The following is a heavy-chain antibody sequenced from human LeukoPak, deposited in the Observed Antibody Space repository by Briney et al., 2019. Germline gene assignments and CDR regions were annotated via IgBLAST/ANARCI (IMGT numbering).Heavy chain of an antibody. CDR2: IYYSGST. V-gene: IGHV4-59*08. CDR1: GGSISSHD. J-gene: IGHJ4*02. D-gene: IGHD3-22*01. Sequence: SETLSLTCTVSGGSISSHDWSWIRQPPGKGLEWLGYIYYSGSTNYNPSLKSRVTISIDTSKIQFFLRLTSVTAADTAVYYCARVPWYSSGFYYLDWGQGTLVTVSS. CDR3: ARVPWYSSGFYYLD.